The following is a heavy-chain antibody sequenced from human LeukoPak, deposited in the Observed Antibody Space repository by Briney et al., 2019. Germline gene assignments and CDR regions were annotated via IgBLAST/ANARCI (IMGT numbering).Heavy chain of an antibody. J-gene: IGHJ3*02. V-gene: IGHV4-34*01. CDR3: ARVRRITMIVVVIRSPDAFDI. CDR1: GGSFSGYY. Sequence: SETLSLTCAVYGGSFSGYYWSWIRQPPGKGLEWIGEINHSGSTNYNPSLKSRVTISVDKSKNQFSLKLSSVTAADTAVYYCARVRRITMIVVVIRSPDAFDIWGQGTMVTVSS. D-gene: IGHD3-22*01. CDR2: INHSGST.